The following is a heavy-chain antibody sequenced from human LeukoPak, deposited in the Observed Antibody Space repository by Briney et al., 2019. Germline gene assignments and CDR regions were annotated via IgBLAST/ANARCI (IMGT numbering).Heavy chain of an antibody. CDR1: GGSISSGGYY. D-gene: IGHD3-9*01. J-gene: IGHJ6*03. CDR3: ARQGSLRYFDWSSSEEIQDYYYYMDV. Sequence: KPSQTLSLTCTVSGGSISSGGYYWSWIRQHPGKGLEWIGYIYYSGSTYYNPSLKSRVTISVDTSKNQFSLKLSSVTAADTAVYYCARQGSLRYFDWSSSEEIQDYYYYMDVWGKGTTVTVSS. CDR2: IYYSGST. V-gene: IGHV4-31*03.